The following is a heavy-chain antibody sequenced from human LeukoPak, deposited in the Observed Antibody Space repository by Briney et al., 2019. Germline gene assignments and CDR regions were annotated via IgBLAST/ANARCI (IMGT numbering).Heavy chain of an antibody. Sequence: SGPTLVNPTQTLTLTCTFSGFSLSTSGVGVGWIRQPPGKALEWLALIYWNDDKRYSPSLKSRLTITKDTSKNQVVLTMTNMDPVDTATYYCAHIPDDFWSGYWGPMDVSGQGTTVTVSS. J-gene: IGHJ6*02. V-gene: IGHV2-5*01. CDR3: AHIPDDFWSGYWGPMDV. D-gene: IGHD3-3*01. CDR1: GFSLSTSGVG. CDR2: IYWNDDK.